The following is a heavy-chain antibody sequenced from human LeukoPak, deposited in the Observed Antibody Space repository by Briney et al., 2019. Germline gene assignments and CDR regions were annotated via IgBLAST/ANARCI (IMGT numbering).Heavy chain of an antibody. CDR1: GGSISSGDYY. V-gene: IGHV4-30-4*01. CDR3: ARAHMTTVPMDV. D-gene: IGHD4-17*01. J-gene: IGHJ6*02. Sequence: SETLSLTCTVSGGSISSGDYYWSWIRQPPGKGLEWIGYIYYSGSTYYNPSLKSRVTISVDTSKNQFSLKLSSVTAADTAVYYCARAHMTTVPMDVWGQGTTVTVSS. CDR2: IYYSGST.